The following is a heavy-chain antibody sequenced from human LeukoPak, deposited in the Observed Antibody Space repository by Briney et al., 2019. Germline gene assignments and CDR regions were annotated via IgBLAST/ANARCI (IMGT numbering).Heavy chain of an antibody. J-gene: IGHJ4*02. CDR2: ISGSGGST. CDR3: ARGLYGLWSGHFGY. Sequence: QPGGSLRLSCAASGFTFSSYAMSWVRQAPGKGLEWVSAISGSGGSTYYADSVKGRFTISKDNSKNTVYLQMNNLRTEDTAVYYCARGLYGLWSGHFGYWGQGTLVSVSS. V-gene: IGHV3-23*01. CDR1: GFTFSSYA. D-gene: IGHD3-3*01.